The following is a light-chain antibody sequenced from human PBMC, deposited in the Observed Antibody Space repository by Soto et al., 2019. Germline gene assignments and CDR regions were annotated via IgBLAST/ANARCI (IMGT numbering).Light chain of an antibody. CDR3: NSYVGSNNYV. V-gene: IGLV2-8*01. CDR1: ASDIGRYNY. Sequence: QSVLTQRPSASGSPGQSVTISCIGTASDIGRYNYVSWYQHHPGKAPKLIIYEVTKRPSGVPDRFSGSKSGNTASLTVSGLQADDEADYYCNSYVGSNNYVFGTGTKVTVL. CDR2: EVT. J-gene: IGLJ1*01.